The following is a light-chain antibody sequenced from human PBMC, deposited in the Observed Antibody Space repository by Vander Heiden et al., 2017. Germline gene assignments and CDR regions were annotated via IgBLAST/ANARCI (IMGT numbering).Light chain of an antibody. V-gene: IGLV3-9*01. CDR1: NIGSKN. CDR3: QVWDSSAL. CDR2: RDI. J-gene: IGLJ2*01. Sequence: SYELTQPLSVSVALGQTARITCGGNNIGSKNVHWYQQKPGQAPVLVIYRDIIRPSGIPERFSGSNSGNTATLTISRAQDGEEADYYCQVWDSSALFGGGTKLTVL.